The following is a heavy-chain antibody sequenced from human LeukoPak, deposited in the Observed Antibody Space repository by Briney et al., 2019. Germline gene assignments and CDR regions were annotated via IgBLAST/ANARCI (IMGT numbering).Heavy chain of an antibody. V-gene: IGHV4-59*12. CDR2: IYYSGST. CDR1: GGSISSYY. J-gene: IGHJ5*02. D-gene: IGHD3-10*01. CDR3: ARDSGTTGEVKFDP. Sequence: PSETLSLTCIVSGGSISSYYWSWIRQPPGKGLEWIGYIYYSGSTNYNPSLKSRVTMSIDTSNNQFSLRLRFVTAADTAVYYCARDSGTTGEVKFDPWGQGTLVTVSS.